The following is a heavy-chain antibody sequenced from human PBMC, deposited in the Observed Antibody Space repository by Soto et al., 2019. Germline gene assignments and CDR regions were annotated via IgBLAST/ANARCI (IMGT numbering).Heavy chain of an antibody. Sequence: GGSLRLSCADSGFTFSSNWMSWVRQAPGKGLEWVANIKEDGSEKYYVDSVKGRFTISRDNAKNSLYLQMNSLRAEDAAVYSCARGLDWGQGTLVTVSS. V-gene: IGHV3-7*03. J-gene: IGHJ4*02. D-gene: IGHD5-12*01. CDR2: IKEDGSEK. CDR3: ARGLD. CDR1: GFTFSSNW.